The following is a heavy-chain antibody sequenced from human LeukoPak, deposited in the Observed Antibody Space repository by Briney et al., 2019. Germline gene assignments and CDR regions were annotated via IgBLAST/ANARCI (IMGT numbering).Heavy chain of an antibody. CDR1: GFTFSSYG. Sequence: GRSLRLSCAASGFTFSSYGMHWVRQAPGKGLEWVAFIRSDGSVEYYADSVKGRFTISRDNAKNTLYLQMNSLRAEDAALYYCAKDQPEAYFDYWGQGALVTVSS. CDR2: IRSDGSVE. CDR3: AKDQPEAYFDY. D-gene: IGHD1-14*01. V-gene: IGHV3-30*02. J-gene: IGHJ4*02.